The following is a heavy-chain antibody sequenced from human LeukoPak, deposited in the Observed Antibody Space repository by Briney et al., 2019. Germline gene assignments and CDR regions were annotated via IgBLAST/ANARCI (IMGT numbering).Heavy chain of an antibody. CDR2: IGGSGGST. Sequence: GGSLRLSCAASGFTFSSYAMSWVRQAPGKALEWVSAIGGSGGSTYYADSVKARFTISRDNSKNTLYLQMNSLRAEDTAVYYCAKDSIFGVVIIAYYYFDYWGQGTLVTVSS. D-gene: IGHD3-3*02. CDR1: GFTFSSYA. CDR3: AKDSIFGVVIIAYYYFDY. J-gene: IGHJ4*02. V-gene: IGHV3-23*01.